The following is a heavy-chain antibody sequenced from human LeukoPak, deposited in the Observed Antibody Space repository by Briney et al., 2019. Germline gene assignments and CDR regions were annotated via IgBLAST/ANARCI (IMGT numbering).Heavy chain of an antibody. D-gene: IGHD6-6*01. CDR2: IYYSGST. V-gene: IGHV4-39*07. CDR1: GGSISSSSYY. CDR3: ARVHRSSSSLRFDP. Sequence: SETLSLTCTVSGGSISSSSYYWGWIRQPPGKGLEWIGSIYYSGSTNYNPSLKSRVTISVDTSKNQFSLKLSSVTAADTAVYYCARVHRSSSSLRFDPWGQGTLVTVSS. J-gene: IGHJ5*02.